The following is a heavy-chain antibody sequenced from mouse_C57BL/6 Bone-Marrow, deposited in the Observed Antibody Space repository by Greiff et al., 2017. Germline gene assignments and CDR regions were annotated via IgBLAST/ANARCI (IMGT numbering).Heavy chain of an antibody. CDR3: ARSSTFFYYFDY. Sequence: VQLQQSGAELVKPGASVKMSCKASGYTFTTYPIEWMKQNHGKSLEWIGNFHPYNDDTKYNEKFKGKATFTVEKSSNTVYLELSRLTSDDSTVYYCARSSTFFYYFDYWGQGTTLTVSS. D-gene: IGHD5-1*01. V-gene: IGHV1-47*01. CDR1: GYTFTTYP. CDR2: FHPYNDDT. J-gene: IGHJ2*01.